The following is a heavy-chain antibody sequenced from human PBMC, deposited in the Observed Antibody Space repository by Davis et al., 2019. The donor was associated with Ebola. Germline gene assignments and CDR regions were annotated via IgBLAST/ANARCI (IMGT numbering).Heavy chain of an antibody. J-gene: IGHJ4*02. CDR3: ARVSCAGGSCPLAH. CDR2: IYPGDSDT. V-gene: IGHV5-51*01. D-gene: IGHD2-15*01. CDR1: GYSFVDYW. Sequence: GESLKISCKGSGYSFVDYWIGCVRQMPGQRPEWMGIIYPGDSDTTYSPSFQGQVTISADKSTTTAYLQWSSLKVSDSAIYYCARVSCAGGSCPLAHWGQGTLITVSS.